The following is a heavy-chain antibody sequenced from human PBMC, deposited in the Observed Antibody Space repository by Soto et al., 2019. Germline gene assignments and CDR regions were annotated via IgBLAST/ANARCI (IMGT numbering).Heavy chain of an antibody. J-gene: IGHJ4*02. CDR3: ARIYYDSSGYNFDY. D-gene: IGHD3-22*01. CDR1: GGSVSSGSYY. CDR2: IYYSGST. V-gene: IGHV4-61*01. Sequence: SDTLSVTCTVSGGSVSSGSYYWSWIRQPPGKGLEWIGYIYYSGSTNYNPSLKSRVTISVDTSKNQFSLKLSSVTAADTAVYYCARIYYDSSGYNFDYWGQGTLVTVSS.